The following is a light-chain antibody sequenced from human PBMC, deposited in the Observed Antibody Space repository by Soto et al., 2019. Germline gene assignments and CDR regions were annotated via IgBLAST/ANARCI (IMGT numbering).Light chain of an antibody. CDR1: SSDVGCYNY. J-gene: IGLJ1*01. CDR3: SSYTISTSLV. Sequence: QDAPTQPPSVPWSPIQSITVSSTGTSSDVGCYNYVSWYQQDPGKAPKPMIYEVSNRPSWVSHRFSASKSGNTVSLTISGLRAEDEAYYYCSSYTISTSLVFGTGTKVTVL. CDR2: EVS. V-gene: IGLV2-14*01.